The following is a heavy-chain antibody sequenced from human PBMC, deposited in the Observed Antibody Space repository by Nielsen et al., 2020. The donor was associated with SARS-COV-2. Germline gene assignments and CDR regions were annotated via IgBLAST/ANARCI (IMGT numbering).Heavy chain of an antibody. CDR1: GYTFTSYA. CDR3: ARDQKAQTHYYYGMDV. J-gene: IGHJ6*02. CDR2: IIPIFGTA. V-gene: IGHV1-69*13. Sequence: SVKVSCKASGYTFTSYAISWVRQAPGQGLEWMGGIIPIFGTANYAQKFQDRVTITADESTSTAYMELSSLRSEDTAVYYCARDQKAQTHYYYGMDVWGQGTTVTVSS.